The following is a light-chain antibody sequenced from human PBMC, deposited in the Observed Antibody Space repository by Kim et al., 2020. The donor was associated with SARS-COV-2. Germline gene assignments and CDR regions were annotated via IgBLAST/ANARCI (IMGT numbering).Light chain of an antibody. Sequence: QSALTQPASVSGSPGQSITISCTGTSNDVGGHKYVSWHQHHPGKAPKLMLYDIEKRPSGVSHRFSGSKSGNTASLIISGLQAEDEAEYYCSSYRNNNMVLFGGGTKLTVL. V-gene: IGLV2-14*03. J-gene: IGLJ3*02. CDR2: DIE. CDR1: SNDVGGHKY. CDR3: SSYRNNNMVL.